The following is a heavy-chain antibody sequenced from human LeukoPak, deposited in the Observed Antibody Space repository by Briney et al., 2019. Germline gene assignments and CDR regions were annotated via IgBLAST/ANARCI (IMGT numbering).Heavy chain of an antibody. CDR1: GRSISSSSYY. CDR2: IYYSGST. V-gene: IGHV4-39*01. J-gene: IGHJ6*02. D-gene: IGHD3-22*01. CDR3: ARLPMIPLWGMDV. Sequence: PSETLSLTCTVSGRSISSSSYYWGRIRQPPGKGLEWIGSIYYSGSTYYNPSLKSPVTISVDTSKNQFSLKLSSVTAADSAVYYCARLPMIPLWGMDVWGQGTTVTVSS.